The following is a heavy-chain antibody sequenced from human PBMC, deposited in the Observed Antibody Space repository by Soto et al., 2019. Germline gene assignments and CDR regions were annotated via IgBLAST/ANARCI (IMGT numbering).Heavy chain of an antibody. V-gene: IGHV4-4*07. CDR1: GGSLTKYY. Sequence: SETLSLTCTVSGGSLTKYYWSWIRQPAGKGLEWIGRVSTSGNVVSKASLRSRLTMSVDTSKNQFSLRLTPVTAADMAVYYCARDNNDFWSLYPLAFDYWGQGALVTVSS. D-gene: IGHD3-3*01. J-gene: IGHJ4*02. CDR2: VSTSGNV. CDR3: ARDNNDFWSLYPLAFDY.